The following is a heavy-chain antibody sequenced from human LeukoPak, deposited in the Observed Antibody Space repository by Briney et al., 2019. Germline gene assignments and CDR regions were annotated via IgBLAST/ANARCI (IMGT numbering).Heavy chain of an antibody. Sequence: SETLSLTCTVSGDSISSYYWSWIRQPAGKGLEWIGRIYTSGTTYYNPSLKSRVTMSVDTSKNQFSLKLSSVTAADTAVYYCASYWWEYCSSTSCSYFDYWGQGTLVTVSS. CDR1: GDSISSYY. J-gene: IGHJ4*02. D-gene: IGHD2-2*01. V-gene: IGHV4-4*07. CDR2: IYTSGTT. CDR3: ASYWWEYCSSTSCSYFDY.